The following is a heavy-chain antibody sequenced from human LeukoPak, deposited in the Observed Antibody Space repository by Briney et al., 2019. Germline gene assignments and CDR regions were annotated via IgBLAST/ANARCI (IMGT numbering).Heavy chain of an antibody. CDR1: GFTFRSYA. V-gene: IGHV3-30*02. Sequence: GGSLRLSCVVSGFTFRSYAMHWVRQAPGKGLEWVAFIRYDGSNKYYADSVKGRFTISRDNSKNTLYLQMNSLRAEDTAVYYCAKNEKPSYYFDYWGQGTLVTVSS. CDR2: IRYDGSNK. CDR3: AKNEKPSYYFDY. J-gene: IGHJ4*02.